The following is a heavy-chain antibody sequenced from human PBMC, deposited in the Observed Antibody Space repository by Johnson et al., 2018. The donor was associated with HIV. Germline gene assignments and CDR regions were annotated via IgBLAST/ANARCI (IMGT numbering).Heavy chain of an antibody. J-gene: IGHJ3*02. D-gene: IGHD1-26*01. CDR2: IYSGGIT. Sequence: VQLVESGGGVVQSGGSLRLSCAASGFTFRTYWMHWVRQAPGKGLEWVSLIYSGGITYYADSVKGRFTISRDNSKNTLYLQMNSLRAEDTAVYYWARVEWELDAFDIWGQGTIVTVSS. V-gene: IGHV3-66*01. CDR3: ARVEWELDAFDI. CDR1: GFTFRTYW.